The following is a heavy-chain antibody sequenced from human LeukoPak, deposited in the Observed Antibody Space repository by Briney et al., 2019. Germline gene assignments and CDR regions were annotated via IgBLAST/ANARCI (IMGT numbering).Heavy chain of an antibody. J-gene: IGHJ4*02. CDR2: INHSGST. Sequence: PSETRSLTCAVYGGSFSGYYWSWIRQPPGKGLEWIGEINHSGSTNYNPSLKSRVTISVDTSKNQFSLKLSSVTAADTAVYYCARAYGTSEDWGQGTLVTVSS. D-gene: IGHD4-17*01. V-gene: IGHV4-34*01. CDR3: ARAYGTSED. CDR1: GGSFSGYY.